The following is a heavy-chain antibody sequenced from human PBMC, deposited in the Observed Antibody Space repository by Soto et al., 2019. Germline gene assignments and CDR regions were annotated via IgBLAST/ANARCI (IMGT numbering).Heavy chain of an antibody. CDR1: GGSISSDDYY. D-gene: IGHD6-6*01. Sequence: SETLSLTCIVSGGSISSDDYYWSWIRQPPGKGLEWVGHIYYSGRTYYNPSLKSRLTISVDTSKNQFSLKLSSVSAADTAVYFCAGDRSNSPDYFDYWGQETLVTV. CDR2: IYYSGRT. V-gene: IGHV4-30-4*01. CDR3: AGDRSNSPDYFDY. J-gene: IGHJ4*02.